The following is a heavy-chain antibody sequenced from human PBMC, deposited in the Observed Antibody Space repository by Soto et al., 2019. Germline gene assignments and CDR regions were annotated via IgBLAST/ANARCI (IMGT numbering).Heavy chain of an antibody. Sequence: PGGSLRLSCAASGFTFSDYYMSWIRQAPGKGLECVSYISSSGDDTNYADSMRGRFTISRDNAKNSLYLQVNSLRVEDTAIYYCARGYTYSSGWYGYFDLWGRGTLVTAPQ. CDR1: GFTFSDYY. CDR2: ISSSGDDT. J-gene: IGHJ2*01. CDR3: ARGYTYSSGWYGYFDL. V-gene: IGHV3-11*06. D-gene: IGHD6-19*01.